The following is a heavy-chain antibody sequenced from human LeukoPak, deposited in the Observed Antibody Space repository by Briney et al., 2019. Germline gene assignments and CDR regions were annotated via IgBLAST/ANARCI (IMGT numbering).Heavy chain of an antibody. J-gene: IGHJ4*02. CDR2: INPNSGGT. V-gene: IGHV1-2*02. Sequence: GASVKVSCKASGYTFTGYYMHWVRQAPGQGLEWMGWINPNSGGTNYAQRFQGRVTMTRDTSISTAYMELSRLRSDDTAVYYCARASGDSSSWPFDYWGQGTLVTVSS. CDR1: GYTFTGYY. CDR3: ARASGDSSSWPFDY. D-gene: IGHD6-13*01.